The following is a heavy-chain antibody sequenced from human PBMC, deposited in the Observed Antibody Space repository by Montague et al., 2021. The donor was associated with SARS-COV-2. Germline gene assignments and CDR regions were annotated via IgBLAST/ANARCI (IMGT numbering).Heavy chain of an antibody. D-gene: IGHD6-19*01. CDR1: GGSISTYY. V-gene: IGHV4-34*01. CDR3: ARPFRMDLAGMHLLT. Sequence: SETLSLTCAVYGGSISTYYWNWIRQSPGKGLEWIGDINHTGSTNYNPSLKSRVTISVDTSKNQFSLKLTSVTVADTALYYCARPFRMDLAGMHLLTWGQGTLVTVSS. J-gene: IGHJ5*02. CDR2: INHTGST.